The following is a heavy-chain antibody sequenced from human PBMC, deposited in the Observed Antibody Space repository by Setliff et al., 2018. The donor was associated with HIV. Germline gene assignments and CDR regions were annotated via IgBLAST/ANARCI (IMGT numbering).Heavy chain of an antibody. Sequence: PSETLSLTCTVYGGSSSSHYWSWIRQPPGKGLEWIGYIHYSGATNYNPSLKSRVTISLDTSRTQFSLRLSSVTAADAAVYYCARHSPNVGVRGDAFDIWGQGTVVTVSS. CDR3: ARHSPNVGVRGDAFDI. J-gene: IGHJ3*02. D-gene: IGHD2-8*01. CDR1: GGSSSSHY. CDR2: IHYSGAT. V-gene: IGHV4-59*08.